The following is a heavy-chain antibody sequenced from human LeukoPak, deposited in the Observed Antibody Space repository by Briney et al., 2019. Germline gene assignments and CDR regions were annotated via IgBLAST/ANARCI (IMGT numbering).Heavy chain of an antibody. CDR1: GYTLTGYY. J-gene: IGHJ4*02. D-gene: IGHD1-7*01. CDR3: AALPYNWNYGGYYFDY. Sequence: ASVKVSCKASGYTLTGYYMHWVRQAPGQGLEWMGWINPNSGGTNYAQKFQGRVTMTRDTSISTAYMELSRLRSDDTAVYYCAALPYNWNYGGYYFDYWGQGTLVTVSS. CDR2: INPNSGGT. V-gene: IGHV1-2*02.